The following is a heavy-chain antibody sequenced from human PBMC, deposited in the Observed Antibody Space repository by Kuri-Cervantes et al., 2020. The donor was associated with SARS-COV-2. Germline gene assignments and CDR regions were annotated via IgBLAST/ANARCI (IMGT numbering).Heavy chain of an antibody. J-gene: IGHJ3*02. Sequence: GESLKISCAASGFTFSSYAMHWVRQAPGKGLEWVAVISYDGSNKYYADSVKGRFTISRDNSKNTLYLQMNSLRAEDTAVYYCAKGPTIFGVVIRSALDIWGQGTMVTVSS. CDR3: AKGPTIFGVVIRSALDI. CDR2: ISYDGSNK. V-gene: IGHV3-30-3*01. D-gene: IGHD3-3*01. CDR1: GFTFSSYA.